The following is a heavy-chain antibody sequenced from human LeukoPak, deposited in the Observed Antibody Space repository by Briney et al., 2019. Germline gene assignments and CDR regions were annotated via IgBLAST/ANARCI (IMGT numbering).Heavy chain of an antibody. Sequence: SETLSLTFAVYGGSFSGYYSSWIPQHPGKELECIWETNHSGSTNYNPSLKSRVTISVDTSKNQFCLKLSSVTAADTAVFYCSRAFPWSSGGFYFQHWGQGTLVTVS. CDR2: TNHSGST. CDR1: GGSFSGYY. V-gene: IGHV4-34*01. D-gene: IGHD6-19*01. J-gene: IGHJ1*01. CDR3: SRAFPWSSGGFYFQH.